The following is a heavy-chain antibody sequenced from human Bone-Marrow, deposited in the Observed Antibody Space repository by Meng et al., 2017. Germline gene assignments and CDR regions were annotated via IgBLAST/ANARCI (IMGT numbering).Heavy chain of an antibody. V-gene: IGHV4-4*02. D-gene: IGHD2-21*02. CDR3: ARKGVTPRGNWFDP. CDR1: GGSISSSNW. Sequence: QVQLRAAGPGLVKPTGTLPLTCDVVGGSISSSNWWSWGRTPPGKGLELIGEIYHSGSTNYNPSLKSRVTISVDKSKNQFSLKLSSVTAADMAVYYCARKGVTPRGNWFDPWGQGTLVTVSS. CDR2: IYHSGST. J-gene: IGHJ5*02.